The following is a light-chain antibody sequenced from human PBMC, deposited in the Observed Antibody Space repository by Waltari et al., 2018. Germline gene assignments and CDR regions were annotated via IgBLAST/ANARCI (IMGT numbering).Light chain of an antibody. CDR2: GKE. V-gene: IGLV3-19*01. Sequence: SSELTQGPDVSVALGQTVKITCQGDSPRTSYPSWYQVKPGQAPVLVLFGKEKRPSGIPDRISGYSSGTTSSLTITGAQAEDEADYYCHSRKGSDDQVVFGGGTKLTVL. J-gene: IGLJ3*02. CDR3: HSRKGSDDQVV. CDR1: SPRTSY.